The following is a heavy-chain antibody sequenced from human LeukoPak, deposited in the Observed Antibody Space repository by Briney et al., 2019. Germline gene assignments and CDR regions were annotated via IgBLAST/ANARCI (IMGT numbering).Heavy chain of an antibody. CDR1: GYTFTSYS. CDR3: SRDGDSYAYNWFDP. Sequence: ASVKVSCKASGYTFTSYSMNWVRQAPGQGLEWMGWINTNTGIPAYAQGFTGRFVFSLDTSFSTAYLQISSLKAEDTAVYYCSRDGDSYAYNWFDPWGQGTLVTVSS. V-gene: IGHV7-4-1*02. D-gene: IGHD5-18*01. J-gene: IGHJ5*02. CDR2: INTNTGIP.